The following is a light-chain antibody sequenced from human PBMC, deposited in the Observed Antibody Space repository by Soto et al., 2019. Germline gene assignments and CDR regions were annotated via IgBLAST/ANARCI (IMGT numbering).Light chain of an antibody. Sequence: QSALTQPPSVSGAPGQRVTISCTGSSSNIGAGYDVHWYQQLPGTAPKVLIYGNSNRPSGVPDRFSGSKSGTSASLAITGLQTEDEADYYCQSYDSSLSAVFGTGTKVTVL. CDR2: GNS. CDR1: SSNIGAGYD. V-gene: IGLV1-40*01. CDR3: QSYDSSLSAV. J-gene: IGLJ1*01.